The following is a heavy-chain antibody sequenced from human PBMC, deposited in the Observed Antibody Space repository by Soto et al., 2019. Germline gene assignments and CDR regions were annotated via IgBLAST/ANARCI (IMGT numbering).Heavy chain of an antibody. J-gene: IGHJ4*02. CDR1: GYSFTTYW. D-gene: IGHD2-8*01. CDR3: VIRSCNKRVCYGAY. Sequence: GEYLKISCKGSGYSFTTYWIGWVRQMPGKGLEWMGIIYPGDSDTRYSPSFQGQVTISADKSIDTAYLQWSSLKASDTAMYYCVIRSCNKRVCYGAYCGQGSLVIASA. CDR2: IYPGDSDT. V-gene: IGHV5-51*01.